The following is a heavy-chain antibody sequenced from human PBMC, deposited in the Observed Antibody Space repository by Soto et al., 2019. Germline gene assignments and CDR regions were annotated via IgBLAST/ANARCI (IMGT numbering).Heavy chain of an antibody. CDR3: AAATTWNFHFHY. CDR1: GFTISTHG. V-gene: IGHV3-33*01. Sequence: QVQLVESGGGVVQPGTSLRLSCAASGFTISTHGMHWVRQAQGKGLEWVANIWYDGSNKFYADSVKGRFTISKDNSKNTLYVEMNSLRAEDTAVYYCAAATTWNFHFHYWGQGTQVTVSS. J-gene: IGHJ4*02. CDR2: IWYDGSNK. D-gene: IGHD1-7*01.